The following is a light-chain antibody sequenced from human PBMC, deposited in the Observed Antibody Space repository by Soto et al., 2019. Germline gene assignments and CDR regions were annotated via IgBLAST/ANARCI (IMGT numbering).Light chain of an antibody. CDR3: QQYNDWPLT. Sequence: IVMTHSQVTLSVSPCERATLSFRASQSVSSNLAWYQQKPGQAPSLLIYGAFTRATGIPARFSGTGSGTEFTLTISSLQSEDFALYYCQQYNDWPLTFGQGTKVDIK. V-gene: IGKV3-15*01. J-gene: IGKJ1*01. CDR2: GAF. CDR1: QSVSSN.